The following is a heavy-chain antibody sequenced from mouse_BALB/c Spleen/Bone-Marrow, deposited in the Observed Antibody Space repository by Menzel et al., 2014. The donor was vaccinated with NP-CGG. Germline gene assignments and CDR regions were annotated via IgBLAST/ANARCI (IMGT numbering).Heavy chain of an antibody. CDR3: TRGIAAVVAADFDY. Sequence: VQLKQSGAELAKPGASVKMSCKASGYTFTSYWMHWVKQRPGQGLEWIGYINPSTGYTNYNQRFKDKATLTADKSSSTAYMQLRSLTSEDSAIYYCTRGIAAVVAADFDYWGQGTTLTVSS. CDR2: INPSTGYT. V-gene: IGHV1-7*01. J-gene: IGHJ2*01. CDR1: GYTFTSYW. D-gene: IGHD1-1*01.